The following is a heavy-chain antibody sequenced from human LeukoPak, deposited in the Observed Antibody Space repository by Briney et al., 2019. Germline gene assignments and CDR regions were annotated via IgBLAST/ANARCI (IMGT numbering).Heavy chain of an antibody. D-gene: IGHD3-10*01. CDR3: AKTLYGSGSYFDY. CDR2: ISWNSGSI. CDR1: GFTFDGYA. Sequence: GGSLRLSCAASGFTFDGYAMHWVRQAPGKGLEWVSGISWNSGSIGYADSVKGRFTISRDNAKNSLYLQMNSLRAEDTALYYCAKTLYGSGSYFDYWGRGTLVTVSS. V-gene: IGHV3-9*01. J-gene: IGHJ4*02.